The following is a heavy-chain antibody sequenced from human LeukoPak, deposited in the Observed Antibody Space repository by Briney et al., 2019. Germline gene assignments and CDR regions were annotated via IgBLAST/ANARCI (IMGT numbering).Heavy chain of an antibody. J-gene: IGHJ4*02. Sequence: GGFLRLSCAASGLTFSNYAMSWVRQAPGKGLEWVSGISGSGANTYHADSVKGRFAISRDNSKNTLYLQMNSLRAEDTAMYYCAKEAGVTTPPKWGQGTLVIVSS. CDR2: ISGSGANT. V-gene: IGHV3-23*01. CDR3: AKEAGVTTPPK. CDR1: GLTFSNYA. D-gene: IGHD4-17*01.